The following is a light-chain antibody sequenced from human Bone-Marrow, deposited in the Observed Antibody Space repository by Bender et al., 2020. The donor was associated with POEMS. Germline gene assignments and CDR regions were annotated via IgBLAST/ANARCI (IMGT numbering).Light chain of an antibody. CDR1: SSNIGNNY. CDR2: KNN. J-gene: IGLJ2*01. CDR3: SSYTRSATVV. V-gene: IGLV1-47*01. Sequence: QFVLTQPPLASGSPGQKVTISCSGSSSNIGNNYVYWYHQLPGTAPKLLIYKNNQRPSGVSNRFSGSKSGNTASLTISGLQAEDEADYYCSSYTRSATVVFGGGTKLTVL.